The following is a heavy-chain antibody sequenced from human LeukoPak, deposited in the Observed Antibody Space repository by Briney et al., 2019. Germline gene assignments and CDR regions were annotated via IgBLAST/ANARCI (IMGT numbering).Heavy chain of an antibody. D-gene: IGHD4-11*01. J-gene: IGHJ4*02. CDR1: GFTFSSYG. CDR3: ARDIGTVTTEWYFDY. CDR2: IWYDGTNK. V-gene: IGHV3-33*01. Sequence: GGSLRLSCAASGFTFSSYGMHWVRQAPGKGLEWVAVIWYDGTNKYYGDSVKGRFSISRDNSKNTLYLQMNSLRAEDTAVYYCARDIGTVTTEWYFDYWGQGTQVTVSS.